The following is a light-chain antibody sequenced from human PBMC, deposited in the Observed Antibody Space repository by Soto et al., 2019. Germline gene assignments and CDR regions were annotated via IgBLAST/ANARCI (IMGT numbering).Light chain of an antibody. CDR3: QSYDSSLSGPV. CDR2: GND. Sequence: QSVLTQPPSVSGAPGQRVTISCTGSSSNIGAGYDVHWYQQLPGTAPKLLIYGNDNRPSGVPDRFSGSKSGTSASLAITGLRAEDETDCFCQSYDSSLSGPVFGGGTKLTVL. CDR1: SSNIGAGYD. J-gene: IGLJ2*01. V-gene: IGLV1-40*01.